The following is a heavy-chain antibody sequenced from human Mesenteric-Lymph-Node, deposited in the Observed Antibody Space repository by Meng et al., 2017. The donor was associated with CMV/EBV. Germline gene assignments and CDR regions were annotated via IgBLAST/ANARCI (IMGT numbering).Heavy chain of an antibody. CDR2: TSYDGSNK. CDR1: GFTFSSYA. CDR3: AKDMTYCGGDCYLY. J-gene: IGHJ4*02. V-gene: IGHV3-30*04. Sequence: GGSLRLSCAASGFTFSSYAMHWVRQAPGKGLEWVAVTSYDGSNKYYADSVKGRFTISRDNSKNTLYLQMNSRRAEDTAVYYCAKDMTYCGGDCYLYWGLGTLVTVSS. D-gene: IGHD2-21*01.